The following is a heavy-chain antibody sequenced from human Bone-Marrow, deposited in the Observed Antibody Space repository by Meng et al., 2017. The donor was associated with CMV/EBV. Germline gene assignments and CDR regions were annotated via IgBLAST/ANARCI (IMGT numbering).Heavy chain of an antibody. CDR1: GYTFTSYG. CDR3: ARTKQYCSSTSCYPYYYYGMDV. CDR2: MNPNSGNT. V-gene: IGHV1-8*03. D-gene: IGHD2-2*01. Sequence: ASVKVSCKASGYTFTSYGISWVRQAPGQGLEWMGWMNPNSGNTGYAQKFQGRVTITRNTSISTGYMELSSLRSEDTAVYYCARTKQYCSSTSCYPYYYYGMDVWGQETTVTVSS. J-gene: IGHJ6*02.